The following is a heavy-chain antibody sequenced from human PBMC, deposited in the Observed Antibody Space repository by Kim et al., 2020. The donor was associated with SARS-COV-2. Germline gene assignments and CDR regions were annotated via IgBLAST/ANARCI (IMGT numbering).Heavy chain of an antibody. CDR3: ASDRYSSSSLDF. CDR1: GGSVSSSSYY. CDR2: IYYTGST. V-gene: IGHV4-39*07. D-gene: IGHD6-6*01. J-gene: IGHJ4*02. Sequence: SETLSLTCTVSGGSVSSSSYYWSWIRQPPGKGLEWIGSIYYTGSTNYNPSVKSRVTISVDTSKNQFSLKLNSVTAADTAVYYCASDRYSSSSLDFWGQGTLVTVSS.